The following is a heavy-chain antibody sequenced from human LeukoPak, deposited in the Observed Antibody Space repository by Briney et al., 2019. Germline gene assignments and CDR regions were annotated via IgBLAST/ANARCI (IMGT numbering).Heavy chain of an antibody. Sequence: GRSLRLSCAASGFTFSSYGMHWVRQAPGKGLGWVAVISYDGSNKYYADSVKGRFTISRDNSKNTLYLQMNSLRAEDTAVYYCAKSLLDIVVVPAAIDPWGQGTLVTVSS. V-gene: IGHV3-30*18. CDR1: GFTFSSYG. J-gene: IGHJ5*02. CDR3: AKSLLDIVVVPAAIDP. D-gene: IGHD2-2*03. CDR2: ISYDGSNK.